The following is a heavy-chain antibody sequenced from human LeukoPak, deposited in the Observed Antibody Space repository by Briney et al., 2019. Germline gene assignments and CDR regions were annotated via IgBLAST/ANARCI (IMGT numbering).Heavy chain of an antibody. J-gene: IGHJ4*02. CDR1: GGSISSSSYY. CDR2: IYYSGST. Sequence: SETLSLTCTVSGGSISSSSYYWGWIRQPPGKGLEWIGSIYYSGSTYYNPSLKSRVTISVDTSKNQFSLKLSSVTAADTAVYYCARAHTPLYSSGWYRGGPWVYWGQGTLVTVSS. V-gene: IGHV4-39*01. CDR3: ARAHTPLYSSGWYRGGPWVY. D-gene: IGHD6-19*01.